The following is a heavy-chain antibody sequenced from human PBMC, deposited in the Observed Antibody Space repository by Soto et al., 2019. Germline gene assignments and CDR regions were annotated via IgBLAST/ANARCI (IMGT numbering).Heavy chain of an antibody. D-gene: IGHD6-13*01. CDR1: GYTCTTHA. CDR2: INGGTGQT. CDR3: AIEVGRSNQFDL. V-gene: IGHV1-3*01. J-gene: IGHJ5*02. Sequence: GXPGKVSCKASGYTCTTHAMHWVRQAPGQSLEWMGWINGGTGQTKHSQRFQGRVTMTEDSPADTPYMQLRSLRSEDTAVYYCAIEVGRSNQFDLWGQGTMVTVSS.